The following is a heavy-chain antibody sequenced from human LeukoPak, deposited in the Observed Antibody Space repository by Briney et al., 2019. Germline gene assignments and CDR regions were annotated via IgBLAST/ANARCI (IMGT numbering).Heavy chain of an antibody. CDR2: IYYSGST. J-gene: IGHJ6*02. CDR3: ARDIHDYSNYYYGMDV. Sequence: SETLSLTCTVSGGSISSSSYYWGWIRQPPGKGLEWIGYIYYSGSTYYNPSLKSRVTISVDTSKNQFSLKLSSVTAADTAVYYCARDIHDYSNYYYGMDVWGQGTTVTVSS. CDR1: GGSISSSSYY. D-gene: IGHD4-11*01. V-gene: IGHV4-31*03.